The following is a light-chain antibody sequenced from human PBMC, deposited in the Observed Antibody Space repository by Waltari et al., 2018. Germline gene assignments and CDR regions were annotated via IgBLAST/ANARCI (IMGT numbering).Light chain of an antibody. CDR3: QQYHNWPPWT. Sequence: ELVMTQSPATLSVPPGEGVTLPCRASQSVSTKLAWYQLKPGQAPRLLIYDASSRATGIPARFGGSGSGTEFTLTISSLQSEDFALYYCQQYHNWPPWTFGQGTKVEIK. CDR2: DAS. CDR1: QSVSTK. V-gene: IGKV3D-15*01. J-gene: IGKJ1*01.